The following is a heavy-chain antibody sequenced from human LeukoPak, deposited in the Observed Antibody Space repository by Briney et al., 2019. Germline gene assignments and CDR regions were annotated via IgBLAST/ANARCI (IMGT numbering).Heavy chain of an antibody. CDR3: ARVGATSWYYYYYYMDV. J-gene: IGHJ6*03. CDR1: GYTFTSYG. CDR2: ISAYNGNT. V-gene: IGHV1-18*01. D-gene: IGHD1-26*01. Sequence: GASVKVSCRASGYTFTSYGISWVRQAPGQGLEWMGWISAYNGNTNYAQKLQGRVTMTTDTSTSTAYMELRSLGSDDTAVYYCARVGATSWYYYYYYMDVWGKGTTVTVSS.